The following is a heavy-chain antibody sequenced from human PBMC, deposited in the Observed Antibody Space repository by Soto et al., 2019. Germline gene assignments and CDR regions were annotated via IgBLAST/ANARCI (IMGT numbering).Heavy chain of an antibody. CDR3: ARVGSGLCLDY. J-gene: IGHJ4*02. V-gene: IGHV4-59*01. CDR2: IYYSGST. D-gene: IGHD3-10*01. CDR1: GGSISSYY. Sequence: SETLSLTCTVSGGSISSYYWSWIRQPPGKGLEWIGYIYYSGSTNYNPSLKSRVTISVDTSKNQFSLKLSSVTAADTAVYYCARVGSGLCLDYWGQGTLVTVSS.